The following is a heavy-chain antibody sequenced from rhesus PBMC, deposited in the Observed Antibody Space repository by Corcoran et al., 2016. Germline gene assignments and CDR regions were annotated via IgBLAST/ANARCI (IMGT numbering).Heavy chain of an antibody. V-gene: IGHV3-100*02. Sequence: DVQLVESGGGLVKPGGSLRLSCVASGFTFSSYEMHWVRQDPGKGLGWVSVISESGGNIYYADSVKGRFNISRDNAKNSLFLQMNSLRAEDTAVYYCTRRGSWRYYFDYWGQGVLVTVSS. CDR1: GFTFSSYE. D-gene: IGHD6-25*01. CDR2: ISESGGNI. J-gene: IGHJ4*01. CDR3: TRRGSWRYYFDY.